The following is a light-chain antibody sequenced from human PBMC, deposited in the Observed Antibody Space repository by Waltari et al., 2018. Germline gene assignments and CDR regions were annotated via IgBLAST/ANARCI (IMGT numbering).Light chain of an antibody. Sequence: EIVMTQSPASLSLSPGERATLSCRASQSVTSNLAWYQQKPGQAPRLLIYGASTRAAGIPVRFSGSGSGTEFTLTVSGLQSEDFAIYYCQQYNDWPPWTFGQVTKVEIK. V-gene: IGKV3-15*01. J-gene: IGKJ1*01. CDR3: QQYNDWPPWT. CDR1: QSVTSN. CDR2: GAS.